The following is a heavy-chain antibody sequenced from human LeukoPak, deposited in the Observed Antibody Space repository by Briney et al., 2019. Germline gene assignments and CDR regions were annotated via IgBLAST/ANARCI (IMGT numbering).Heavy chain of an antibody. CDR2: ISSSSSYI. V-gene: IGHV3-21*01. Sequence: GGSLRLSCAASGFTFSSYSMNWVRQAPGKGLEWVACISSSSSYIYCADSVKGRFTISRDNAKNSLYLQMNSLRAEDTAVYYCARDWYYYDSSGYYDYWGQGTLVTVSS. CDR1: GFTFSSYS. D-gene: IGHD3-22*01. CDR3: ARDWYYYDSSGYYDY. J-gene: IGHJ4*02.